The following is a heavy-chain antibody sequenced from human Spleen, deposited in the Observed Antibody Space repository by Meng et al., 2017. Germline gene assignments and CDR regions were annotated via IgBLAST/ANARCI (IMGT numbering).Heavy chain of an antibody. D-gene: IGHD6-19*01. J-gene: IGHJ4*02. V-gene: IGHV4-61*01. CDR3: ASQEESGWYAYPGY. CDR2: ISYSGST. CDR1: VGSVSSISYY. Sequence: QVQLQESGPGLVRPPETLSLTCTVSVGSVSSISYYWSWIRQPPGRGLEWIGDISYSGSTRYNSSLMSRVTISVDTSKNQFSLKLSSVTAADTAVYYCASQEESGWYAYPGYWGQGTLVTVS.